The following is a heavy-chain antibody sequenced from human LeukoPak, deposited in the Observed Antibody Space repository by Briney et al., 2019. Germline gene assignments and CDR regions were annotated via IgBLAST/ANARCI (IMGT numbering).Heavy chain of an antibody. CDR2: INTDGSRT. CDR3: ARERIFGVVIMSVPYFDY. D-gene: IGHD3-3*01. CDR1: GFTFNSYW. V-gene: IGHV3-74*01. Sequence: PGGSLRLSCAASGFTFNSYWIHWVRQAPGKGLVWVSRINTDGSRTNYADSVKGRFTISRDNSKNTLYLQMNSLRAEDTAVYYCARERIFGVVIMSVPYFDYWGQGTLVTVSS. J-gene: IGHJ4*02.